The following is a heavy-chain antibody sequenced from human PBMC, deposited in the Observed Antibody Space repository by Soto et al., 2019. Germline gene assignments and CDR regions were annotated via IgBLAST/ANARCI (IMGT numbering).Heavy chain of an antibody. J-gene: IGHJ4*02. D-gene: IGHD1-26*01. CDR1: GFTFSSYG. CDR3: ARDESLGATAPLD. CDR2: IWYDGSNK. Sequence: GGSLRLSCAASGFTFSSYGMHWVRQAPGKGLEWVAVIWYDGSNKYYADSVKGRFTISRDNSKNTLYLQMNSLRAEDTAVYYCARDESLGATAPLDWGQGTLVTVSS. V-gene: IGHV3-33*01.